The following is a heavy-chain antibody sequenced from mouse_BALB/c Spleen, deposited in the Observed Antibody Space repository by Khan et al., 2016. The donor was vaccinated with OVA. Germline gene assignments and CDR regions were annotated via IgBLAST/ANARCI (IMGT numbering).Heavy chain of an antibody. CDR1: GFSLTTYS. Sequence: QVRLQQSGPGLVQPSQSLSITCTVSGFSLTTYSVHWVRQSPGKGLEWLGVIWSGGTTDYNAAFISRLSISKDNSKSQVFFKMNSLQPTDTTIYYCARNYDYEEGLAYWGQGTLVTVSA. J-gene: IGHJ3*01. V-gene: IGHV2-2*02. CDR2: IWSGGTT. CDR3: ARNYDYEEGLAY. D-gene: IGHD2-4*01.